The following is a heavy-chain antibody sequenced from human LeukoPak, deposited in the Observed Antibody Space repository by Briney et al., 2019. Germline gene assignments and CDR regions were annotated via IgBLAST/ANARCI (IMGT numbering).Heavy chain of an antibody. CDR2: FDPEDGET. CDR3: ATTRTSGGWSGGWFDP. J-gene: IGHJ5*02. V-gene: IGHV1-24*01. D-gene: IGHD6-19*01. Sequence: ASVKVSCKVSGYTLTELSMHWVRQAPGEGLEWMGGFDPEDGETIYAQKFQGRVTMTEDTSTDTAYMELSSLRSEDTAVYYCATTRTSGGWSGGWFDPWGQGTLVTVSS. CDR1: GYTLTELS.